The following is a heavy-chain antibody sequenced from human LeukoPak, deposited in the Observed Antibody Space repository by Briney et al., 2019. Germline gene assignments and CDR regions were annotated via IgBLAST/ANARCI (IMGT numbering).Heavy chain of an antibody. CDR2: INPSGGST. Sequence: GASVKVSCKASGYTFTSYYMHWVRQAPGQGLEWMGIINPSGGSTSYAQKFQGRVTLTRDTSTGTVYMELSSLISEDTAVYYCARRRDEGFDIWGQGTLVTVSS. V-gene: IGHV1-46*01. J-gene: IGHJ3*02. CDR3: ARRRDEGFDI. CDR1: GYTFTSYY.